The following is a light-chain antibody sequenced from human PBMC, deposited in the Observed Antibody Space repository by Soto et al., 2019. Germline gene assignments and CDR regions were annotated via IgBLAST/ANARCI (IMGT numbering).Light chain of an antibody. J-gene: IGKJ1*01. V-gene: IGKV3-20*01. CDR1: QSVSSSY. CDR2: GAS. CDR3: QQYGSSPWT. Sequence: EIVLTQSPGTLSLSPGERATLSCRASQSVSSSYLAWYQQKPGQAPRLLIYGASSRATGIPDRFSGSGSGTDFTLTIGRLEPEDFAVCYCQQYGSSPWTFGQGTKVDIK.